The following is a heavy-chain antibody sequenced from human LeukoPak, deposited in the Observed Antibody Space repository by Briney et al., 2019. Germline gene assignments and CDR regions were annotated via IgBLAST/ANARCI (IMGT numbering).Heavy chain of an antibody. CDR2: INHNGYVN. D-gene: IGHD3-16*01. CDR1: GFTFSIYW. Sequence: PGGSLRLSCAASGFTFSIYWMNWARQAPGKGLEWVASINHNGYVNYYVDSVKGRFTISRDNAKNSLYLQMSNLRAEDTAVYFCARGGGLDVWGQGATVTVSS. V-gene: IGHV3-7*03. J-gene: IGHJ6*02. CDR3: ARGGGLDV.